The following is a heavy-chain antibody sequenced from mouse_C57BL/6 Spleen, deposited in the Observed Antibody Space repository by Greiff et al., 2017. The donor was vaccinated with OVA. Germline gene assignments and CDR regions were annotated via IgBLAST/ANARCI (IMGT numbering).Heavy chain of an antibody. CDR2: INPYNGGT. D-gene: IGHD2-4*01. V-gene: IGHV1-19*01. Sequence: VQLQQSGPVLVKPGASVKMSCKASGYTFTDYYMNWVKQSHGKSLEWIGVINPYNGGTSYNQKFKGKATLTVDKSSSTAYMELNSLTSEDSAVYYCARRSYYDYDERGDDYWGQGTSVTVSS. CDR1: GYTFTDYY. J-gene: IGHJ4*01. CDR3: ARRSYYDYDERGDDY.